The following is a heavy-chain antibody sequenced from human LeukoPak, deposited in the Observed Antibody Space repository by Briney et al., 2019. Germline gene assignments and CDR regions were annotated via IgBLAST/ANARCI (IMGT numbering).Heavy chain of an antibody. CDR3: ARSSIREPFDP. CDR1: GYSISSGYY. D-gene: IGHD1-26*01. Sequence: PSETLSLTCTVSGYSISSGYYWGWIRPPPGKGLEWIGSIYHSGSTYYNPSLKSRVTISVDTSKNQFSLKLSSVTAADTAVYYCARSSIREPFDPWGQGTLVTVSS. CDR2: IYHSGST. V-gene: IGHV4-38-2*02. J-gene: IGHJ5*02.